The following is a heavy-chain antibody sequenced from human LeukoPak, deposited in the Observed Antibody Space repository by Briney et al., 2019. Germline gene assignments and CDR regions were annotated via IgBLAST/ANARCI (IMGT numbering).Heavy chain of an antibody. CDR3: ARRGSFLEWSTSAEYFQH. J-gene: IGHJ1*01. V-gene: IGHV3-30*01. D-gene: IGHD3-3*01. CDR1: GFTFSSYA. CDR2: ISYDGSNK. Sequence: RTGGSLRLSCAASGFTFSSYAMHWVRQAPGKGLEWVAVISYDGSNKYYADSVKGRFTIPRDNSKNTLYLQMNSLRAEDTAVYYCARRGSFLEWSTSAEYFQHWGQGTLVTVSS.